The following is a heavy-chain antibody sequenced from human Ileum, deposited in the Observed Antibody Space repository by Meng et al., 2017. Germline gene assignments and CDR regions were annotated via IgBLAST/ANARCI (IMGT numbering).Heavy chain of an antibody. Sequence: QVQLVQSAAEAKKPGASLKVSCKASGYTFTDYFVHWVRQAPGQGLEWMGRINPKSGATAYAQKFQGRVTVTSDTSISTAYLDLISLTSDDTALYYCVRSNIFGWNPRDHWGQGTLVTVSS. D-gene: IGHD3-3*02. CDR3: VRSNIFGWNPRDH. V-gene: IGHV1-2*06. J-gene: IGHJ4*02. CDR1: GYTFTDYF. CDR2: INPKSGAT.